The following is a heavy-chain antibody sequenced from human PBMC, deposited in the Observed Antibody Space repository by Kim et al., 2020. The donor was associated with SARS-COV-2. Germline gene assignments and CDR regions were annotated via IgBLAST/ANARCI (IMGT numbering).Heavy chain of an antibody. J-gene: IGHJ4*02. Sequence: SVKVSCKPSGGSFSSYSITWVRQAPGQGLEWMGRVIPMLGIANYAQNFKGRVTITADKSTNTAYMELGSLRYNDTAVYYCARASKDGGPHNDYWGQGTL. D-gene: IGHD4-4*01. CDR2: VIPMLGIA. V-gene: IGHV1-69*04. CDR3: ARASKDGGPHNDY. CDR1: GGSFSSYS.